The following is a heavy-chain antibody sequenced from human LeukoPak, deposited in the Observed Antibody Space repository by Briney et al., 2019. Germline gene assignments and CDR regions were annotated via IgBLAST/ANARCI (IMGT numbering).Heavy chain of an antibody. V-gene: IGHV4-59*01. CDR2: IYYSGST. Sequence: SETLSLICSVSGGSISTYYWIWFRQPPGKGLEWIGYIYYSGSTNYNPSLKSRVTISVDTSKNQVYLKLSSVTAADTAIYYCARDPKYSYYFDYWGQGSLVTVSS. CDR1: GGSISTYY. J-gene: IGHJ4*02. D-gene: IGHD2/OR15-2a*01. CDR3: ARDPKYSYYFDY.